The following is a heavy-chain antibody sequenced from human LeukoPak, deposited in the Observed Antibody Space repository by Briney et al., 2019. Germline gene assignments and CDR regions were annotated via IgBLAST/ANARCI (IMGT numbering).Heavy chain of an antibody. J-gene: IGHJ4*02. D-gene: IGHD6-19*01. CDR2: IYHSGST. CDR1: GYSISSGYY. CDR3: ARQIKQWLLESLHYFDY. Sequence: SETLSLTCAVSGYSISSGYYWGWIRQPPGKGLEWIGSIYHSGSTYYNPSLKSRVTISVDTSKNQFSLKLSSVTAADTAVYYCARQIKQWLLESLHYFDYWGQGTLVTVSS. V-gene: IGHV4-38-2*01.